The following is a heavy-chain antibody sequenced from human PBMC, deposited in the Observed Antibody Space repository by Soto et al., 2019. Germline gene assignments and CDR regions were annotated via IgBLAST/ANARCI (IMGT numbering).Heavy chain of an antibody. D-gene: IGHD2-21*02. Sequence: QVQLVESGGGVVQPGRSLRLSCAASGFTFSSYAMHWFRQAPGKGLEWVAVISSDGSNKYYADSLKGRFTISRYNSKNTLYLQLNSLRAEDTAVYYCARYIVVVTATYAFDFWGQGAMVTVSS. CDR2: ISSDGSNK. CDR1: GFTFSSYA. J-gene: IGHJ3*01. V-gene: IGHV3-30-3*01. CDR3: ARYIVVVTATYAFDF.